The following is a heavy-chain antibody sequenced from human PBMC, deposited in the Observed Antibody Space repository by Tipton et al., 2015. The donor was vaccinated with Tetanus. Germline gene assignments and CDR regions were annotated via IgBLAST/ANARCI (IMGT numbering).Heavy chain of an antibody. D-gene: IGHD3-3*01. J-gene: IGHJ4*02. CDR1: GGSVSSGSYY. CDR3: ARIHDFWSGYFDF. CDR2: ILYRGST. Sequence: TLSLTCTVSGGSVSSGSYYWSWVRQPPGKGLEYIGYILYRGSTHYNPSLKSRLTMSADPAKNQFSLRLTSVTAADTAVYYCARIHDFWSGYFDFWGQGTLATVSP. V-gene: IGHV4-61*01.